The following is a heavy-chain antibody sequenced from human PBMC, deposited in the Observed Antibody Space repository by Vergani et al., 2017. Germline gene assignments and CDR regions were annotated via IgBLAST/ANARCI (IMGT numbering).Heavy chain of an antibody. V-gene: IGHV1-69*04. CDR1: GGTFSSYA. D-gene: IGHD3-3*01. CDR3: ARDRGIFGVVIIGDYYYGMDV. J-gene: IGHJ6*02. CDR2: IIPILGIA. Sequence: QVQLVQSGAEVKKPGASVKVSCKASGGTFSSYAISWVRQAPGQGLEWMGRIIPILGIANYAQKFQGRVTITADKSTSTAYMELSSLRSEDTAVYYCARDRGIFGVVIIGDYYYGMDVWGQGTTVTVSS.